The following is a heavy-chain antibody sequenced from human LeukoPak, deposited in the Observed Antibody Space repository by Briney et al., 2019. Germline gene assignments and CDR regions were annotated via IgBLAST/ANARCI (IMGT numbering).Heavy chain of an antibody. V-gene: IGHV3-7*01. Sequence: LSLTCTVSGGSISSYYWSWVRQAPGKGLEWVATIKQDGSAEFYVDSVKGRFTISRDSAKNSLYLQMNSLRDDDTAVYYCARDLFDYWGQGTLVTVSS. J-gene: IGHJ4*02. CDR3: ARDLFDY. CDR2: IKQDGSAE. CDR1: GGSISSYY.